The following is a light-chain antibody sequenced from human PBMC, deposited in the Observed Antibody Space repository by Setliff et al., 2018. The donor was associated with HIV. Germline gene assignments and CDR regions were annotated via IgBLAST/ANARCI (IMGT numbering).Light chain of an antibody. CDR3: SSYTSTSTLV. Sequence: QSALAQPASVSGSPGQSITISCTGTSSDVGSYDYVSWYQQHAGRAPKLMIYDVSNRPSGVSNRFSGSKSGNTASLTISGLQAEDEADYYCSSYTSTSTLVFGTGTKVTVL. CDR1: SSDVGSYDY. CDR2: DVS. J-gene: IGLJ1*01. V-gene: IGLV2-14*03.